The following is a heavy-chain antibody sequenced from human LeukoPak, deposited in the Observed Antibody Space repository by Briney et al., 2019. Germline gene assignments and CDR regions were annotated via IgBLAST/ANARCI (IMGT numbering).Heavy chain of an antibody. CDR2: IYYSGST. J-gene: IGHJ4*02. V-gene: IGHV4-59*01. CDR3: ARSRLWFGY. Sequence: SETLSLTCTVSGGSINNYYWSWIRQPPGKGLEWVGCIYYSGSTNYNPSLKSRVTISVDTSKSQFSLKVSSVTAADTAVYYCARSRLWFGYWGQGTLVTVSS. CDR1: GGSINNYY. D-gene: IGHD2-21*01.